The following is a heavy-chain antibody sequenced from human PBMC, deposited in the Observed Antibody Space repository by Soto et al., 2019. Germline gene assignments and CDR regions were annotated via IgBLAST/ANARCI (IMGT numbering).Heavy chain of an antibody. Sequence: EVQLLESGGDSVQPGGSMRLSCAGSGFTFINYAMNWVRQAPGKGLEWVSTISGGGDATFFADPVRGRFTFSRDNSKNTVTLQMNSLGVDDTAVYYCARKVVGSTSRPDYWYFDLWGRGTLVTVSS. V-gene: IGHV3-23*01. CDR2: ISGGGDAT. J-gene: IGHJ2*01. D-gene: IGHD2-21*01. CDR1: GFTFINYA. CDR3: ARKVVGSTSRPDYWYFDL.